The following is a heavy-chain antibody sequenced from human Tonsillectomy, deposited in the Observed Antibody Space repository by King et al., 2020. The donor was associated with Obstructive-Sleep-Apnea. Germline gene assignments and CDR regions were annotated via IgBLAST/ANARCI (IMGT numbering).Heavy chain of an antibody. CDR3: TRGWPRRRTLIVVVTDGVDY. V-gene: IGHV1-46*01. Sequence: VQLVESGAEVKKPGASVKVSCKASGYTFTSYYMHWVRQAPGQGLEWMGIINPSGGSTSYAQTFQGRVTMTRDTSTSTVYMELSSLRSEDTAVYYCTRGWPRRRTLIVVVTDGVDYWGQGTLVTVSS. J-gene: IGHJ4*02. CDR2: INPSGGST. D-gene: IGHD3-22*01. CDR1: GYTFTSYY.